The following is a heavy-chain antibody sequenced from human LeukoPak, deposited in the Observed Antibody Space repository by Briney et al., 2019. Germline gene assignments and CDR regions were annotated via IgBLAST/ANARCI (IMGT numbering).Heavy chain of an antibody. CDR1: GGPFSGYY. D-gene: IGHD3-16*01. CDR3: ARERGRYYDYIWGSYINWFDP. J-gene: IGHJ5*02. Sequence: PSETLSLTCAVYGGPFSGYYWSWIRQPPGKGLEWIGEINHSGSTNYNPSLKSRVTISVDTSKNQFSLKLSSVTAADTAVYYCARERGRYYDYIWGSYINWFDPWGQGTLVTVSS. V-gene: IGHV4-34*01. CDR2: INHSGST.